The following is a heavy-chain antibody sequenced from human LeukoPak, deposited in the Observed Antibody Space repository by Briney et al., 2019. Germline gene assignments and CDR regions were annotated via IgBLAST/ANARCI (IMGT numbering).Heavy chain of an antibody. CDR1: DNYW. CDR2: INSDGSWT. J-gene: IGHJ4*02. CDR3: VSFYETY. D-gene: IGHD2/OR15-2a*01. V-gene: IGHV3-74*01. Sequence: GGSLRLSCAASDNYWMHWVRQVPGKGLVWVSHINSDGSWTSYADSVKGRFTISKDNAKNTVYLQMNSLRAEDTAVYYCVSFYETYWGRGTLVTVSS.